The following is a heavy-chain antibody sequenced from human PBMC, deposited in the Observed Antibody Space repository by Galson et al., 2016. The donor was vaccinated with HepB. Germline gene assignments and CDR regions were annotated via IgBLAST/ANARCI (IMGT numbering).Heavy chain of an antibody. CDR1: GASISSYY. J-gene: IGHJ6*02. V-gene: IGHV4-59*01. CDR3: ARDANWGAFGYGMDV. D-gene: IGHD7-27*01. Sequence: SETLSLTCTVSGASISSYYWNWIRQPPGKGLEWIGYIYHGGGSGGTSYNPSLKSRVTISVDTSKNQLSLKLTFVTAADTAVYFCARDANWGAFGYGMDVWGQGTTVPVSS. CDR2: IYHGGGSGGT.